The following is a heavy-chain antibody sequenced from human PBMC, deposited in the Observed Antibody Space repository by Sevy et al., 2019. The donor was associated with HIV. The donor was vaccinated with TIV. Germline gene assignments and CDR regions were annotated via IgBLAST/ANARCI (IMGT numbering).Heavy chain of an antibody. J-gene: IGHJ4*02. CDR1: GFTFSSYW. V-gene: IGHV3-7*01. CDR3: AREYTRWPPYYFDY. D-gene: IGHD4-17*01. Sequence: GGSLRLSCAASGFTFSSYWMSWVRQAPGKGLEWVANIKQDGSEKYYVDSVKGRFTITTDNAMNSLYLQMNSLSAEDTAVYYCAREYTRWPPYYFDYWGQGTLVTVSS. CDR2: IKQDGSEK.